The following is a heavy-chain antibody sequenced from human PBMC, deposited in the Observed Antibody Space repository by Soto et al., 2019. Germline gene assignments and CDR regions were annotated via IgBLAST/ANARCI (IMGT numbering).Heavy chain of an antibody. D-gene: IGHD2-2*01. CDR3: ARVRCISTSCFMGDRHYYYYYGMDV. J-gene: IGHJ6*02. Sequence: ASVTVSCKASGYTFTGYYMHWVRQAPGQGLEWMGIINPSGGSTSYAQKFQGRVTMTRDTSTSTVYMELSSLRSEDTAVYYCARVRCISTSCFMGDRHYYYYYGMDVWGQGTTVTVSS. V-gene: IGHV1-46*01. CDR2: INPSGGST. CDR1: GYTFTGYY.